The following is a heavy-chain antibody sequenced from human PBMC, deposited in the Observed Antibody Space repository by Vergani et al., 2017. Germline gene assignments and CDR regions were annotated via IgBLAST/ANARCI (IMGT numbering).Heavy chain of an antibody. CDR3: ARVNTETNGHLYYYYYMDV. V-gene: IGHV4-34*01. J-gene: IGHJ6*03. Sequence: QVQLQQWGGGLLKPSETLSLTCVVNGGSFTSYHWTWIRQSPGEGLEWVGDIDHTGRPDYNPSLKSRHTMSVDKSRNPFSLTRNSVTATDTAIYFCARVNTETNGHLYYYYYMDVWGQGTAVTVS. D-gene: IGHD4-11*01. CDR2: IDHTGRP. CDR1: GGSFTSYH.